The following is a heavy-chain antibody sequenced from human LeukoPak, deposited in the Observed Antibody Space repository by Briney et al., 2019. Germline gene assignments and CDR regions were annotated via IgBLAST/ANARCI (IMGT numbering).Heavy chain of an antibody. CDR1: GGSISSYY. J-gene: IGHJ6*02. CDR3: ARDKLVRGVIKQHPYYYYGMDV. V-gene: IGHV4-4*07. CDR2: IYTSGST. Sequence: PSETLSLTCTVSGGSISSYYWRWIRQPARKGLEWIGRIYTSGSTNYTPSLKSRVTMSVDTSKNQFSLKLSSVTAAYTAVYYCARDKLVRGVIKQHPYYYYGMDVWGQGTTVTVSS. D-gene: IGHD3-10*01.